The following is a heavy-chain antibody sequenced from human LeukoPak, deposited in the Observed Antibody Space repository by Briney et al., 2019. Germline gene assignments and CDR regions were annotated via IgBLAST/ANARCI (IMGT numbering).Heavy chain of an antibody. Sequence: ASVKVSCKASGYTFTSYDINWVRQATGQGLEWMGWMNPNSGNTGYAQKFQGRVTMTRNTSISTAYMELSSLRSEDTAVYYCAREYYDILTGPTYYMDVWGKGTTVTISS. CDR3: AREYYDILTGPTYYMDV. CDR1: GYTFTSYD. CDR2: MNPNSGNT. D-gene: IGHD3-9*01. V-gene: IGHV1-8*01. J-gene: IGHJ6*03.